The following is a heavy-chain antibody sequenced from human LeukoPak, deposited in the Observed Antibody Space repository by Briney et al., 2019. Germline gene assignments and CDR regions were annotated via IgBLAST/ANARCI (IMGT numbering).Heavy chain of an antibody. D-gene: IGHD5-18*01. CDR2: INSDGSST. V-gene: IGHV3-74*01. CDR1: GFTFSSYW. J-gene: IGHJ5*02. Sequence: PGGSLRLSCAASGFTFSSYWMHWVRQAPGKGLVWVPRINSDGSSTSYADSVKGRFTISRDNAKNTLYLQMNSLRAEDTAVYYCARDRIQLWTFDPWGQGTLVTVSS. CDR3: ARDRIQLWTFDP.